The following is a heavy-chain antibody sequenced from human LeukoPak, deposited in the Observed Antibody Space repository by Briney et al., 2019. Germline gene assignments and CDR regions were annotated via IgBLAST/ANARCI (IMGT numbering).Heavy chain of an antibody. Sequence: SVKVSCEASGGTFSSYAISWVRQAPGQGLEWMGGIIPIFGTANYAQKFQGRVTITADESTSTAYMELSSLRSEDTAVYYCARDLSGSGWEYYFDYWGQGTLVTVSS. CDR3: ARDLSGSGWEYYFDY. V-gene: IGHV1-69*13. D-gene: IGHD6-19*01. CDR2: IIPIFGTA. J-gene: IGHJ4*02. CDR1: GGTFSSYA.